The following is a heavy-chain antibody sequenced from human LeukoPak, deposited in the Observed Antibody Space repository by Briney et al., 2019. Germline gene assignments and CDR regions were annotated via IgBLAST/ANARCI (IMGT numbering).Heavy chain of an antibody. D-gene: IGHD4/OR15-4a*01. CDR2: LYSGGAT. J-gene: IGHJ4*02. CDR1: GFTFSSYW. CDR3: TRDSANYHFAY. V-gene: IGHV3-66*01. Sequence: PGGSLRLSYAASGFTFSSYWMSWVRQAPGKGLEWVSVLYSGGATYYADSVKGRFTISRDNSKNIVFLQMNDLRTEDTAFYYCTRDSANYHFAYWGQGALVTVSS.